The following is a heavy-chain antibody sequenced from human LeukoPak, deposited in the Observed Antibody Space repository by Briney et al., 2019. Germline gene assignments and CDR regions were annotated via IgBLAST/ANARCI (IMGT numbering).Heavy chain of an antibody. CDR2: ISYEGGTQ. J-gene: IGHJ5*02. CDR3: AKEGTPQVSTWYDL. CDR1: GVTLSPYG. Sequence: PGGSLRLSCAASGVTLSPYGMHWVPQAPGKGLEWVAVISYEGGTQHYADSVKGRFIISRDNPRNTLYLQMNILRTEDTAVYYCAKEGTPQVSTWYDLWGQGTQVIVSS. D-gene: IGHD3-10*01. V-gene: IGHV3-30*18.